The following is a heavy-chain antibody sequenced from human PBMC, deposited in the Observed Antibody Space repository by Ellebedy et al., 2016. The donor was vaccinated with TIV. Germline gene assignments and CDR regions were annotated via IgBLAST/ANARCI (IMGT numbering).Heavy chain of an antibody. D-gene: IGHD3-10*01. Sequence: LRLSXTVSGGSISSDDYYWTWIRQPPGKGLEWIGYIYYSGSAYYNPSLKSRLTISVDTSKNQFSLKLSSVTDADTAVYYCARAVWFGEFGLDYWGQGTLVTVSS. CDR2: IYYSGSA. CDR3: ARAVWFGEFGLDY. CDR1: GGSISSDDYY. V-gene: IGHV4-30-4*01. J-gene: IGHJ4*02.